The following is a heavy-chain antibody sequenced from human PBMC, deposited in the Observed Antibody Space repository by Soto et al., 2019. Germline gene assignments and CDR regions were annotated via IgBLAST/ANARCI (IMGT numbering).Heavy chain of an antibody. V-gene: IGHV1-3*01. CDR3: ARSYYDFWSGSLPPPDY. CDR1: GYTFTSYA. CDR2: INAGNGNT. J-gene: IGHJ4*02. Sequence: SGYTFTSYAMHWVRQAPGQRLEWMGWINAGNGNTEYSQKFQGRVTITRDTSASTAYMELSSLRSEDTAVYYCARSYYDFWSGSLPPPDYWGQGTLVTVSS. D-gene: IGHD3-3*01.